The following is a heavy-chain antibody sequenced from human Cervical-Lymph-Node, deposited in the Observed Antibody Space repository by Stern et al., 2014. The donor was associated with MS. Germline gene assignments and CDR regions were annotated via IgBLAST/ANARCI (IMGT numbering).Heavy chain of an antibody. CDR1: GYTFTNYG. D-gene: IGHD3-16*01. Sequence: VQLVQSGPEVKKPGASVKVSCKASGYTFTNYGINWVRQAPGQGLEWMGWISTNNGNTHYAQNIQGSDNRTTDTSTTTAYMELRSLRSDDTAVYYCARSGGSFWGRGTLVTVSS. J-gene: IGHJ4*02. CDR3: ARSGGSF. CDR2: ISTNNGNT. V-gene: IGHV1-18*01.